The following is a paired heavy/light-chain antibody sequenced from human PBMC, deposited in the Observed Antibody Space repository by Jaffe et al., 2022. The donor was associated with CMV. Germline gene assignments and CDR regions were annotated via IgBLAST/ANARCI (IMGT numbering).Heavy chain of an antibody. Sequence: EVQLVESGGGLAHVGGSLSLSCAASGFTFTDYAMHWVRQPPGKGLEWVSTVNWDTSLVTYADSVKGRFTISRDDTKNSLHLQMTSLRDEDTALYYCAKGEGLGSSVGFDFWGQGILVTVSS. CDR3: AKGEGLGSSVGFDF. V-gene: IGHV3-9*01. CDR1: GFTFTDYA. D-gene: IGHD6-6*01. J-gene: IGHJ4*02. CDR2: VNWDTSLV.
Light chain of an antibody. Sequence: QSVLTQPPSASGTPGQRVTVSCSGRHSNIGRNFVFWYQHLPETAPKLLIHYNDQRPSGIPDRFAGSKSATSASLDISGLRSEDEAYYYCATWDDSLSGWVFGGGTKVTVL. CDR1: HSNIGRNF. J-gene: IGLJ3*02. CDR3: ATWDDSLSGWV. V-gene: IGLV1-47*02. CDR2: YND.